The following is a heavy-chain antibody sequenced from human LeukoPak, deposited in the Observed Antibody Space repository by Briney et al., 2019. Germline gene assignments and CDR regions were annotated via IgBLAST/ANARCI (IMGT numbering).Heavy chain of an antibody. CDR2: ISSSSSTI. D-gene: IGHD3-9*01. V-gene: IGHV3-48*01. J-gene: IGHJ4*02. CDR1: GFTFSNYN. Sequence: GGSLRLSCAASGFTFSNYNINWVRQAPGKGLEWVSYISSSSSTIYYADSVKGRFTISRDNAKNSLYLQMNSLRTEDTAVYYCARGFDILTGFYFDYWGQGNLVTVSS. CDR3: ARGFDILTGFYFDY.